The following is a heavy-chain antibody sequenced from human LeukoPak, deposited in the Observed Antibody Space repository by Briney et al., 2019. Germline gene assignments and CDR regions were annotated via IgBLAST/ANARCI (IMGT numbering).Heavy chain of an antibody. CDR1: GFTFSSYS. Sequence: GGSLRLSCAASGFTFSSYSMNWVRQAPGKGLEWVSSIRSSSSYIYYADSVKGRFTISRDNAKNSLYLQMNSLRAEDTAVYYCARDDHFDYDFWSGYFSSGFEEKYYFDYWGQGTLVTVSS. V-gene: IGHV3-21*01. CDR3: ARDDHFDYDFWSGYFSSGFEEKYYFDY. D-gene: IGHD3-3*01. J-gene: IGHJ4*02. CDR2: IRSSSSYI.